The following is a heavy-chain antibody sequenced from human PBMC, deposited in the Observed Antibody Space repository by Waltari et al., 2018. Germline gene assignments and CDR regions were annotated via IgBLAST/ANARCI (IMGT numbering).Heavy chain of an antibody. J-gene: IGHJ4*02. CDR1: GYSFTSYW. V-gene: IGHV5-51*03. Sequence: EVQLVQSGAEVKKPGESLKISCKGSGYSFTSYWIGWVRQMPGKGLEWMGIIYPGYSYSRYSPSFQGQVTISADKSSSTAYLQWSSLKASDTAMYYCARLVASAYCSGGSCFLDYWGQGTLVTVSS. D-gene: IGHD2-15*01. CDR3: ARLVASAYCSGGSCFLDY. CDR2: IYPGYSYS.